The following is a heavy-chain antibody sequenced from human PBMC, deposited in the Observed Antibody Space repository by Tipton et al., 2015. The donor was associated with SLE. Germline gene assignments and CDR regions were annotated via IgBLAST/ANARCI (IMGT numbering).Heavy chain of an antibody. J-gene: IGHJ4*02. Sequence: SLRLSCAASGFTFSSYAMSWVRQAPGKGLEWVANIKQDGSEKYYVDSVKGRFTISRDNAKNSLYLQMNSLRAEDTAVYYCARGDGGNWGQGTLVTVSS. V-gene: IGHV3-7*03. CDR1: GFTFSSYA. D-gene: IGHD5-24*01. CDR3: ARGDGGN. CDR2: IKQDGSEK.